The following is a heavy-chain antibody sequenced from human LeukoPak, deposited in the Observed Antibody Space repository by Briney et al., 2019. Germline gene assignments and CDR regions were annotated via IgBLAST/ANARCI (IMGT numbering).Heavy chain of an antibody. CDR1: GFTFSSYS. CDR3: AKDSAVVPAAPYGMDV. Sequence: PGGSLRLSCAASGFTFSSYSMNWVRQAPGKGLEWVSYISSSSTIYYPDSVKGRFTISRDNPKNTLYLQMNSLRADDTAVYYCAKDSAVVPAAPYGMDVWGQGTTVTVSS. V-gene: IGHV3-48*01. J-gene: IGHJ6*02. D-gene: IGHD2-2*01. CDR2: ISSSSTI.